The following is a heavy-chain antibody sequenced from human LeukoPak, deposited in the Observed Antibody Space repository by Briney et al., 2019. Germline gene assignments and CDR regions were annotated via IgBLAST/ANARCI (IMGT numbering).Heavy chain of an antibody. D-gene: IGHD3-3*01. CDR3: AKAFNYDFWSGYSPFDY. CDR2: ISGSGGGT. CDR1: GFTFSDYF. J-gene: IGHJ4*02. Sequence: GGSLRLSCVASGFTFSDYFMSWIRQAPGKGLEWVSAISGSGGGTYYADSVKGRFTISRDNSKNTLYLQMNSLRAEDTAVYYCAKAFNYDFWSGYSPFDYWGQGTLVTVSS. V-gene: IGHV3-23*01.